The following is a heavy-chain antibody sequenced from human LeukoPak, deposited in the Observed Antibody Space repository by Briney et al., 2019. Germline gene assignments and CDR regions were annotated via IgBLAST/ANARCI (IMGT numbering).Heavy chain of an antibody. V-gene: IGHV4-39*07. CDR1: GGSISSSSYD. CDR3: ARALTTGLDYFDY. CDR2: IYYSGST. J-gene: IGHJ4*02. Sequence: SETLSLTCTVSGGSISSSSYDWGWIRQPPGKGLEWIGSIYYSGSTYYNPSLKSRVTISVDTSKSQFSLNLSSVTAADTAVYFCARALTTGLDYFDYWGQGALVTVSS. D-gene: IGHD4-17*01.